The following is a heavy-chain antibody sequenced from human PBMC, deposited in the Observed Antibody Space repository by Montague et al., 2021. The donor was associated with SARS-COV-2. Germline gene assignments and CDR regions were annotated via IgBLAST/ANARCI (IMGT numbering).Heavy chain of an antibody. J-gene: IGHJ6*02. CDR2: INHSGST. D-gene: IGHD5-18*01. V-gene: IGHV4-34*01. CDR3: ARDIFQRTPDTTMGYYYYYGMDV. Sequence: SETLSLTCAVYGGSFSGYYWSWIRQPPGKGLEWIGEINHSGSTNYNPSLKNRVTISVDTSKNQFSLKLSSVTAADTAVYYCARDIFQRTPDTTMGYYYYYGMDVWGQGTTVTVSS. CDR1: GGSFSGYY.